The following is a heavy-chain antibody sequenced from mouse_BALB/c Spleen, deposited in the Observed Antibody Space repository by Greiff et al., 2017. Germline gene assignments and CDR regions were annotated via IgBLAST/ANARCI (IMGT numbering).Heavy chain of an antibody. Sequence: EVMLVESGGGLVKPGGSLKLSCAASGFTFSDYYMYWVRQTPEKRLEWVATISDGGSYTYYPDSVKGRFTISRDNAKNNLYLQMSSLKSADTAMYYCARDPRGYYDDGFDDGGQGTTLTVSS. CDR2: ISDGGSYT. J-gene: IGHJ2*01. CDR1: GFTFSDYY. CDR3: ARDPRGYYDDGFDD. V-gene: IGHV5-4*02. D-gene: IGHD2-4*01.